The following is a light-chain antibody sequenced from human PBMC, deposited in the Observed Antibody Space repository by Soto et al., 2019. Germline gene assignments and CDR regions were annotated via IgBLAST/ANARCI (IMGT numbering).Light chain of an antibody. J-gene: IGKJ1*01. V-gene: IGKV3-20*01. CDR1: QTITSSF. CDR3: QQYGSSPPT. CDR2: AAS. Sequence: EIVLTQSPGTLSLSPGDRASLSCRASQTITSSFLAWYQQKPGQAPRLLISAASSRATGIPDRFSGSGSETDFTPTISRLEPEDFAVYFCQQYGSSPPTFGQGTKV.